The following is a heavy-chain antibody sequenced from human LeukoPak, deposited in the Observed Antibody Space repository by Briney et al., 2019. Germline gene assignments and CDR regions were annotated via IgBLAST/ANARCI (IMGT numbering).Heavy chain of an antibody. V-gene: IGHV4-31*03. CDR3: ARVEVFAFDI. CDR1: GGSISSGGYY. Sequence: SETLSLTCTVSGGSISSGGYYWSWIRQHPGKGLEWTGYIYYSGSTYYNPSLKSRVTISVDTSKNQFSLKLSSVTAADTAVYYCARVEVFAFDIWGQGTMVTVSS. CDR2: IYYSGST. D-gene: IGHD1-1*01. J-gene: IGHJ3*02.